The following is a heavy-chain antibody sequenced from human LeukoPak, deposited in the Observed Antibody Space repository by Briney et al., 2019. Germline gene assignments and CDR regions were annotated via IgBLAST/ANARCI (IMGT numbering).Heavy chain of an antibody. CDR3: ARDPREDLGCSSTSCYNYYFDY. CDR2: ISYDGSNK. D-gene: IGHD2-2*01. J-gene: IGHJ4*02. Sequence: GWSLRLSCAASGFTFSSYAMHWVRQAPGKGLEWVAVISYDGSNKYYADSVKGRFTTSRDNSKNTLYLQMNSLRAEDTAVYYCARDPREDLGCSSTSCYNYYFDYWGQGTLVTVSS. CDR1: GFTFSSYA. V-gene: IGHV3-30*04.